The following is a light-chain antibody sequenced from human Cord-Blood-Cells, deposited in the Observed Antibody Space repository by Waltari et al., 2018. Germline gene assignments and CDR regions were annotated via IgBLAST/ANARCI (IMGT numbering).Light chain of an antibody. CDR3: QQSYSTPHT. V-gene: IGKV1-39*01. J-gene: IGKJ2*01. Sequence: DIQMTQSPSSLSASLGDRVTITCRASQSISSYLNGYQQKPGKAPKLLIYAASSLQSGVPSRFSGSGSGTDFTLTISSLQHEDFVTYYCQQSYSTPHTFGQGTKLEIK. CDR2: AAS. CDR1: QSISSY.